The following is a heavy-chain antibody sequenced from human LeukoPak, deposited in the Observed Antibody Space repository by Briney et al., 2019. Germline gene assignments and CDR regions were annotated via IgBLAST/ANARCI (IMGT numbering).Heavy chain of an antibody. CDR2: IYTSGRT. Sequence: PSQTLSLTCTVSGGSISGGSYYWSWIRQPAGKGLEWIGRIYTSGRTNYNPSLKSRVTISVDTSKNQFSLKLRSVTAADTAMYYCARWATPYYYDSSGYYYWGQGTLVTVSS. D-gene: IGHD3-22*01. V-gene: IGHV4-61*02. J-gene: IGHJ4*02. CDR1: GGSISGGSYY. CDR3: ARWATPYYYDSSGYYY.